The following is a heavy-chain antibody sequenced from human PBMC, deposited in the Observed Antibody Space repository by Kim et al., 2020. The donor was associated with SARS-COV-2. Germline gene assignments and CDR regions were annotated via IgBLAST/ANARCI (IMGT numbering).Heavy chain of an antibody. V-gene: IGHV4-39*01. CDR2: IYHSGSA. CDR3: AGSYGSSFY. D-gene: IGHD1-26*01. CDR1: GGSISATDHY. J-gene: IGHJ4*02. Sequence: SETLSLTCTVSGGSISATDHYWHWIRQSPGRGLEWIAYIYHSGSASYNPSLKSRVTIFVDTSTSRFSLNVTSVTAADTAVYFCAGSYGSSFYWGQGTL.